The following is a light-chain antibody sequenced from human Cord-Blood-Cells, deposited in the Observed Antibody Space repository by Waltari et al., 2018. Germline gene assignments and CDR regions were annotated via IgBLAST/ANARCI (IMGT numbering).Light chain of an antibody. CDR1: QGISSY. CDR2: AAS. CDR3: QQYYSYPRT. V-gene: IGKV1-8*01. J-gene: IGKJ1*01. Sequence: AIRITQSPSSLAASTGDRVTITCRASQGISSYLSWYQQKPGKAPKLLIYAASTLQSGVPARFSGSGSGTDFTLTFSCLQSEDFATYDCQQYYSYPRTFGQGTKVEI.